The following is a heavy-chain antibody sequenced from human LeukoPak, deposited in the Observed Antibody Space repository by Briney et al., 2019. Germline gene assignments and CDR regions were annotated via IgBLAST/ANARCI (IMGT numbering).Heavy chain of an antibody. CDR2: ISIGATTI. V-gene: IGHV3-11*04. Sequence: GGSLRLSCAASGFIFSDYYMAWIRQAPGKGLECVSYISIGATTIYYADSVKGRFTISRDNAKNSLYLQMNSLRAEDTAVYYCARTYYYDSYGYYTGDYWGQGTLVTVSS. D-gene: IGHD3-22*01. CDR1: GFIFSDYY. J-gene: IGHJ4*02. CDR3: ARTYYYDSYGYYTGDY.